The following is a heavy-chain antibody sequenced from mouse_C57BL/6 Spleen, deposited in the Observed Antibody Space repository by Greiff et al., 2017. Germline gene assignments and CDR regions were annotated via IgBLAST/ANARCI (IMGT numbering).Heavy chain of an antibody. J-gene: IGHJ4*01. CDR2: IYPGSGNT. CDR1: GYTFTDYY. CDR3: ARRGSSEYAMDY. D-gene: IGHD3-2*02. Sequence: VKLQQSGAELVRPGASVKLSCKASGYTFTDYYINWVKQRPGQGLEWIARIYPGSGNTYYNEKFKGKATLTAEKSSSTAYMQLSSLTSEDSAVYFGARRGSSEYAMDYWGQGTSVTVSS. V-gene: IGHV1-76*01.